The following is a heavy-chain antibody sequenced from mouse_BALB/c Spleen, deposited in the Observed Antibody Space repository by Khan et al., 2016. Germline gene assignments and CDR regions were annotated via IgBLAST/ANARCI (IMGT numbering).Heavy chain of an antibody. D-gene: IGHD2-14*01. CDR1: GFTFSDYY. V-gene: IGHV5-4*02. J-gene: IGHJ1*01. Sequence: EVELVESGGGLVKPGGSLKLSCAASGFTFSDYYMYWVRQTPEKRLEWVATISDGGSYTYYPDSVKGRFTISIDNAKNNLYLQMSSLKSEDTAMYYCARDGVHSRHWYFDVWGAGTTVTVSS. CDR3: ARDGVHSRHWYFDV. CDR2: ISDGGSYT.